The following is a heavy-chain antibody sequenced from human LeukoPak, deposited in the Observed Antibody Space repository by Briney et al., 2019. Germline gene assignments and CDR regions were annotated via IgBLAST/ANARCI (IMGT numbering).Heavy chain of an antibody. Sequence: SETLSLTCTVSGYSISSGYYWGWIRQPPGKGLEWIGSIYHSGSTYYNPSLKSRVTISVDTSKNQFSLKLSSVTAADTAVYYCARLAGWYYNWFDPWGQGTLVTVSS. CDR2: IYHSGST. CDR1: GYSISSGYY. CDR3: ARLAGWYYNWFDP. V-gene: IGHV4-38-2*02. D-gene: IGHD6-19*01. J-gene: IGHJ5*02.